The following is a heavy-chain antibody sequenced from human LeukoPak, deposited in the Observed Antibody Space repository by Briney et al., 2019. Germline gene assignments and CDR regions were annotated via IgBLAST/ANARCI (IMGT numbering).Heavy chain of an antibody. CDR3: AKEFGWLVLMAVFDY. CDR1: GFTFSSYG. J-gene: IGHJ4*02. CDR2: ISYDGSNK. Sequence: PERSLRLSCAASGFTFSSYGMHWVRQAPGKGLEWVAVISYDGSNKYYADSVKGRFTISRDNSKNTLYLQMNSLRAEDTAVYYCAKEFGWLVLMAVFDYWGQGTLVTVSS. D-gene: IGHD6-19*01. V-gene: IGHV3-30*18.